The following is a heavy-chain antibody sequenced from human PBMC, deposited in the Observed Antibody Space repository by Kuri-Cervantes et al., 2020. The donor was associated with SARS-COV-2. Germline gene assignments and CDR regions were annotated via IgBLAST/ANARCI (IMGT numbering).Heavy chain of an antibody. V-gene: IGHV3-48*02. J-gene: IGHJ4*02. CDR3: ARDLGGYFDY. CDR1: GFTFSNYA. Sequence: GESLKISCAASGFTFSNYAIHWIRQAPGKGLEWVSYISSSSSTIYYADSVKGRFTISRDNAKNSLYLQLNSLRDEDTAVYYCARDLGGYFDYWGQGTLVTVSS. D-gene: IGHD3-16*01. CDR2: ISSSSSTI.